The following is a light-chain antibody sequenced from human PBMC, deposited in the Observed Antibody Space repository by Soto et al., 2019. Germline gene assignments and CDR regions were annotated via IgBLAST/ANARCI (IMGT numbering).Light chain of an antibody. CDR2: AAS. Sequence: DVQMTQAPSSLSASVGDRVTITCRASQGISNYLAWYQQKPGKVPKLLIYAASILQSGVRSRFSGSGSWTDFTLTISSLQPEDVATYYCQKYNSAPRTVGGGTKVEIK. J-gene: IGKJ4*01. CDR1: QGISNY. CDR3: QKYNSAPRT. V-gene: IGKV1-27*01.